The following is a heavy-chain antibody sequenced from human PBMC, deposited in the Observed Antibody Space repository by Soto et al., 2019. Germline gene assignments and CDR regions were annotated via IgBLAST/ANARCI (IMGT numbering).Heavy chain of an antibody. J-gene: IGHJ4*02. CDR2: ISGSTFSI. CDR3: ARGRSGYTY. D-gene: IGHD3-22*01. CDR1: GLPFSAYA. Sequence: PVGSLILSCTASGLPFSAYARTWVRQAPGKGLEWVSSISGSTFSIYYADSVKGRFTISRDTSKNTLFLQMTSLRADDTAVYYCARGRSGYTYWGRGTLVTVSS. V-gene: IGHV3-23*01.